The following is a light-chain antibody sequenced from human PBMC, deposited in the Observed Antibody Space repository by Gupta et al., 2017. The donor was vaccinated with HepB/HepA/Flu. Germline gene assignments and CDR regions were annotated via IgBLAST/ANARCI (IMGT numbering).Light chain of an antibody. CDR1: LSVLYSSNNKDC. J-gene: IGKJ2*04. V-gene: IGKV4-1*01. Sequence: DIVMTQSPDSLAVSLGERATINCKSSLSVLYSSNNKDCLAWYQQKPGQPPKLLIYWASTRESGVPDRFSGSGSGTDFTLTISSLQAEDVAVYYCQQYYSTPCSFGQGTKLEIK. CDR3: QQYYSTPCS. CDR2: WAS.